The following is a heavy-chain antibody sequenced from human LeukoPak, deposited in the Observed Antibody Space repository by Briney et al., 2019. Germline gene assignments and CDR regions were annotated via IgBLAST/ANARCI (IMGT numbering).Heavy chain of an antibody. D-gene: IGHD6-19*01. CDR3: ARGNSSGWYGGFDY. CDR2: IYETGGT. J-gene: IGHJ4*02. V-gene: IGHV4-59*01. CDR1: GGSISSYY. Sequence: PSETLSLTCTVSGGSISSYYWSWIRQPPGKGPEWIAYIYETGGTNYNPSLKSRVSISVDKSKKELSLHLNSVTAADTAVYYCARGNSSGWYGGFDYWGQGTLVTVSS.